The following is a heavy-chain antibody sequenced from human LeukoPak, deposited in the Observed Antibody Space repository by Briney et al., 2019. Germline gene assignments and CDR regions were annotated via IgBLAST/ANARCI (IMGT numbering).Heavy chain of an antibody. CDR2: IIPILGIA. Sequence: VASVKVSCKASGGTFSSYAISWVRQAPGQGLEWMGRIIPILGIANYAQKFQGRVTITADKSTSTAYMELSSLRSEDTAVYCCASRVPDSSGYYSFDYWGQGTLVTVSS. J-gene: IGHJ4*02. CDR1: GGTFSSYA. D-gene: IGHD3-22*01. CDR3: ASRVPDSSGYYSFDY. V-gene: IGHV1-69*04.